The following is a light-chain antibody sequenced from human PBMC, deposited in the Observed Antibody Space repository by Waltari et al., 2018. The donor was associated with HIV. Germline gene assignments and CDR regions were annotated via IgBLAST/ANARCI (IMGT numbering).Light chain of an antibody. CDR1: SSNIGAGYD. V-gene: IGLV1-40*01. Sequence: QSVLTQPPSVSAAPGQRVTISCTASSSNIGAGYDVRRYQPLPGTAPQVVISGYNNRPSGVPDRFAGSKAGTSATSASLAITGLQAEDEADYYCHSYDSSLSAYVFGTGTNVAVL. CDR3: HSYDSSLSAYV. J-gene: IGLJ1*01. CDR2: GYN.